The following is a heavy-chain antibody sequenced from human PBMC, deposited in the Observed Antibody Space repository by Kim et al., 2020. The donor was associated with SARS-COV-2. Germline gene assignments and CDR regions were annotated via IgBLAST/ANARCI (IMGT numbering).Heavy chain of an antibody. D-gene: IGHD3-9*01. CDR2: IFHTGRT. CDR3: ARDQYYVPLTGSYYGMDV. CDR1: GASMTSSY. V-gene: IGHV4-59*01. Sequence: SETLSLTCTVSGASMTSSYWGWIRQPPGKGLEWIGYIFHTGRTNYNPSLKSRVTISVATSKKQYSLKMTSVTSADTAMYYCARDQYYVPLTGSYYGMDVWGQGTTVTVSS. J-gene: IGHJ6*02.